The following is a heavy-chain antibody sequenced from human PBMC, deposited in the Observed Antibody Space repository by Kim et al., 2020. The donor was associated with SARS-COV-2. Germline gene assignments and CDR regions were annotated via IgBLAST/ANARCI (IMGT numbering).Heavy chain of an antibody. J-gene: IGHJ6*02. Sequence: GGSLRLSCAASGFTVSDYMNWVRQAPGKGLEWVSVIYGGGSTYYADSVKGRFTISRDNSKNTLYLQMNSLRGEDTAVYYCARGYYDRNGYYISGYYYYYGMDVWGQGTTVTVSS. V-gene: IGHV3-66*01. CDR1: GFTVSDY. CDR2: IYGGGST. D-gene: IGHD3-22*01. CDR3: ARGYYDRNGYYISGYYYYYGMDV.